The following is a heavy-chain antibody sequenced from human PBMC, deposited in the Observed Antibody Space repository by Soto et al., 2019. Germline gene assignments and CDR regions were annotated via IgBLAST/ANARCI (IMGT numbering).Heavy chain of an antibody. D-gene: IGHD3-16*01. V-gene: IGHV4-39*01. CDR2: IYYSGAT. CDR1: GGSISSNSYY. Sequence: SETLSLTCTVSGGSISSNSYYWDWIRQTPGKGLEWIGSIYYSGATYYNPSLQSRVTISVDTSKNQFSLHLSSVTAEDTAVYYCARHAAYDSVWGKSDENDYWGQGTLVTVSS. J-gene: IGHJ4*02. CDR3: ARHAAYDSVWGKSDENDY.